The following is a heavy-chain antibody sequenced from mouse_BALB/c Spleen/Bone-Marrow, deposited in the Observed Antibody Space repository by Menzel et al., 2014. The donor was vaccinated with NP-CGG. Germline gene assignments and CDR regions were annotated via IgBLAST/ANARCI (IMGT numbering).Heavy chain of an antibody. CDR3: ARGGNFAWFAY. CDR2: ISSGSSTI. D-gene: IGHD2-1*01. Sequence: EVQRVESGGGLVQPGGSRKLSCAASGFTFSSFGMHWVRQAPEKGLEWVAYISSGSSTIYYADTVKGRFTISRDNPKDTLFLQMTSLRSEDTAMYYCARGGNFAWFAYWGQGTLVTVSP. V-gene: IGHV5-17*02. J-gene: IGHJ3*01. CDR1: GFTFSSFG.